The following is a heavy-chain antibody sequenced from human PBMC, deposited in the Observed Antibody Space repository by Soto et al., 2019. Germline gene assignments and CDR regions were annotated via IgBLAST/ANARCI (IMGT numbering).Heavy chain of an antibody. D-gene: IGHD3-3*01. Sequence: SETLSLTCAVYGGSFSGYYWSWIRQPPGKGLEWIGEINHSGSTNYNPSLKSRVTISVDTSKNQFSLKLSSVTAADTAVYYCARGTVITIFGVVIIPSAFDIWGQGTMVTVSS. V-gene: IGHV4-34*01. J-gene: IGHJ3*02. CDR3: ARGTVITIFGVVIIPSAFDI. CDR2: INHSGST. CDR1: GGSFSGYY.